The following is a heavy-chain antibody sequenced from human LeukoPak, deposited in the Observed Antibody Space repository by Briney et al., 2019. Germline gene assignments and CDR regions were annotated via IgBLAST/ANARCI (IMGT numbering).Heavy chain of an antibody. CDR3: MRGSWASQ. J-gene: IGHJ4*02. V-gene: IGHV1-8*01. D-gene: IGHD1-26*01. CDR1: GYNFPSYE. CDR2: VKPYSGNT. Sequence: GASVKVSCKASGYNFPSYEIHWVRQATGQGLEWMGWVKPYSGNTGYAEKFQGRVTMTRDTSISTAYMELSSLRSDDTAVYYCMRGSWASQWGQGTLVTVSS.